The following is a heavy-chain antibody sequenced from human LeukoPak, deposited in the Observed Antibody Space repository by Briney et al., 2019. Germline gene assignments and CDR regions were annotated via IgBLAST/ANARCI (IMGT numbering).Heavy chain of an antibody. V-gene: IGHV3-53*01. CDR1: GLTVSGKY. Sequence: GGSLRLSCAASGLTVSGKYMMWVRQAPGKRLEWVSLIYSGGRPYYADSVRGRFTISRDTSKNTLFLQLSSLRAEDTALYYCATDGTYGQRYFDFWGLGTLVTVSS. CDR2: IYSGGRP. CDR3: ATDGTYGQRYFDF. D-gene: IGHD3-10*01. J-gene: IGHJ4*02.